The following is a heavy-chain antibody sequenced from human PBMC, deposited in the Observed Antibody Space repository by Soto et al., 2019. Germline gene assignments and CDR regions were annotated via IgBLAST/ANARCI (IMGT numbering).Heavy chain of an antibody. J-gene: IGHJ6*02. Sequence: PSETLSLSCTVCGGSISSSSYYWGWIRQPPGKGLEWIGSIYYSGSTYYNPSLKSRVTISVDTSKNQFSLKLSSVTAADTAVYYCARDGGDGMDVWGQGPTVTVSS. D-gene: IGHD3-16*01. V-gene: IGHV4-39*07. CDR2: IYYSGST. CDR3: ARDGGDGMDV. CDR1: GGSISSSSYY.